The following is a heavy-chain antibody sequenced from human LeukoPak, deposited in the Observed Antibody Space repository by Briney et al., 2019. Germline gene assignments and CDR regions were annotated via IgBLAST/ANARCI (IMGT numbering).Heavy chain of an antibody. V-gene: IGHV3-23*01. CDR3: AKHEMPGDIVVVVAATFDY. Sequence: GGSLRLSCAASGFTFSSYAMSWVRQAPGKGLEWVPAISGSGGSTYYADSVKGRFTISRDNSKNTLYLQMNSLRAEDTAVYYCAKHEMPGDIVVVVAATFDYWGQGTLVTVSS. D-gene: IGHD2-15*01. CDR1: GFTFSSYA. CDR2: ISGSGGST. J-gene: IGHJ4*02.